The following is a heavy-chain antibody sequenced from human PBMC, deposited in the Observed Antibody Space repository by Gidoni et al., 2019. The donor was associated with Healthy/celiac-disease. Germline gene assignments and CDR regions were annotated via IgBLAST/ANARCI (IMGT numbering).Heavy chain of an antibody. J-gene: IGHJ3*02. D-gene: IGHD3-22*01. CDR3: ARGGYYDSTTSRAFDI. CDR2: INPSGGST. V-gene: IGHV1-46*03. Sequence: GIINPSGGSTSYAQKFQGRVTMTRDTSTSTVYMELSSLRSEDTAVYYCARGGYYDSTTSRAFDIWGQGTMVTVSS.